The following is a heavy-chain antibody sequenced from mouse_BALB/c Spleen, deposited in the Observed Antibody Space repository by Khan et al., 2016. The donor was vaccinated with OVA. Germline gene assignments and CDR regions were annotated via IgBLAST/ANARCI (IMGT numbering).Heavy chain of an antibody. CDR3: TISYGSFYFDY. CDR2: FYPGSSDT. CDR1: GYSFTSYW. D-gene: IGHD2-2*01. J-gene: IGHJ2*01. V-gene: IGHV1-5*01. Sequence: EVQLQQSGTVPARPGASVKMSCKASGYSFTSYWMHWVTQRPGQGLEWIGAFYPGSSDTRYNQMFKDRAKLTAVTSASTVYMELSSLTNEDSAVYYCTISYGSFYFDYWGQGTTLTVSS.